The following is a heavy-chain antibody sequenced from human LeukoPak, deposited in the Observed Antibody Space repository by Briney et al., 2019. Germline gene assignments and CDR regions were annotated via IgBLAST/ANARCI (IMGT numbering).Heavy chain of an antibody. CDR1: GFTFSSYS. J-gene: IGHJ6*03. V-gene: IGHV3-21*01. Sequence: GGSLRLSCAASGFTFSSYSMNWVRQAPGKGLEWVSAISTSSSYIYYADSVKGRFTISRDNAKNSLYLQMNSLRAEDTAVYYCARGIPTITYYYYYYYMDVWGKGTTVTVSS. D-gene: IGHD3-9*01. CDR3: ARGIPTITYYYYYYYMDV. CDR2: ISTSSSYI.